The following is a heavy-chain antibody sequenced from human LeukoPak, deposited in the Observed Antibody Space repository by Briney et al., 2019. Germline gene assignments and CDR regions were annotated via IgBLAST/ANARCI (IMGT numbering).Heavy chain of an antibody. D-gene: IGHD6-19*01. J-gene: IGHJ6*02. CDR2: ISYDGSNK. V-gene: IGHV3-30*04. Sequence: PGRSLRLSCAASGFTFSSYAMHWVHQAPGKGLEWVAVISYDGSNKYYADSVKGRFTISRDNSKNTLYLQMNSLRAEDTAVYYCASEYSSGWYSVYYYYYGMDVWGQGTTVTVSS. CDR1: GFTFSSYA. CDR3: ASEYSSGWYSVYYYYYGMDV.